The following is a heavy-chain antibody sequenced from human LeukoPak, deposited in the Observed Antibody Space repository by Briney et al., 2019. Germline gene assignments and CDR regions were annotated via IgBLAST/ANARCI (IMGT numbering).Heavy chain of an antibody. CDR2: MNPNSGNT. CDR1: GYTFTSYY. J-gene: IGHJ3*02. V-gene: IGHV1-8*03. Sequence: GASVKVSCKASGYTFTSYYMHWVRQAPGQGPEWMGWMNPNSGNTGYAQKFQGRVTITRNTSISTAYMELSSLRSEDTAVYYCARRTLTIRTFDIWGQGTMVTVSS. D-gene: IGHD3-3*01. CDR3: ARRTLTIRTFDI.